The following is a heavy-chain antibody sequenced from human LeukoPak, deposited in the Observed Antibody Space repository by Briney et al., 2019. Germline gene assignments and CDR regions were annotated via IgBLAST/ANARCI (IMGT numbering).Heavy chain of an antibody. D-gene: IGHD6-19*01. CDR1: GFTFDDYA. J-gene: IGHJ4*02. CDR3: AIRGGIAVAGTPGY. V-gene: IGHV3-9*01. Sequence: GGSLRLSCAASGFTFDDYAMHWVRQAPGKGLEWVSGISWDSGSIGYADSVKGRFTISRDNAKNSLYLQMNSLRAEDTAVYYCAIRGGIAVAGTPGYWGQGTLVTVSS. CDR2: ISWDSGSI.